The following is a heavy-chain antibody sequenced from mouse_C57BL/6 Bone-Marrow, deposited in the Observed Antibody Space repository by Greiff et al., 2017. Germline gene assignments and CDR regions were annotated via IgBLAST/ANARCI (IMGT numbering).Heavy chain of an antibody. Sequence: VQLQQSGAELVRPGASVKLSCTASGFNIKDYYMHWVKQRPEQGLEWIGRIDPEDGDTEYAPKFQGKATMTADTSSNTAYLQLSSLTSEDTAVYYCTITTVVYWYFDVWGTGTTGTVSS. V-gene: IGHV14-1*01. D-gene: IGHD1-1*01. J-gene: IGHJ1*03. CDR2: IDPEDGDT. CDR1: GFNIKDYY. CDR3: TITTVVYWYFDV.